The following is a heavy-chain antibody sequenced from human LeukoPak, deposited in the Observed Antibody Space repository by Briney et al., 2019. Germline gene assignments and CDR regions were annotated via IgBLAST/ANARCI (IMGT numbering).Heavy chain of an antibody. CDR1: GGSVSSGSYY. J-gene: IGHJ6*04. CDR2: IYYSGST. CDR3: ARGGEDYGMDV. D-gene: IGHD3-10*01. V-gene: IGHV4-61*01. Sequence: PSETLSLTCTVPGGSVSSGSYYWSWIRQPPGKGLEWIGYIYYSGSTNYNPSLKSRVTISVDTSKNQFSLKLSSVTAADTAVYYCARGGEDYGMDVWGKGTTVTVSS.